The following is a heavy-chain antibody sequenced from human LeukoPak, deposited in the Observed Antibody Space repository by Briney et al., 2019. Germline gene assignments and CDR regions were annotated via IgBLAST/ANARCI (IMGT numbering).Heavy chain of an antibody. V-gene: IGHV4-59*01. CDR2: IYYSGST. D-gene: IGHD3-22*01. J-gene: IGHJ4*02. CDR3: ARYYCDSSGYYSWVDY. Sequence: PSETPSLTCTVSGGSISSYYWSWIRQPPGKGLEWIGYIYYSGSTNYNPSLKSRVTISVDTSKNQFSLKLSSVTAADTAVYYCARYYCDSSGYYSWVDYWGQGTLVTVSS. CDR1: GGSISSYY.